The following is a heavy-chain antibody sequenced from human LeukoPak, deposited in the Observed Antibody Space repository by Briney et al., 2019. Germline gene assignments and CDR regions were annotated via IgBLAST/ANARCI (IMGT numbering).Heavy chain of an antibody. CDR2: ISGGSTI. V-gene: IGHV3-48*02. D-gene: IGHD6-13*01. CDR1: GFTFSIYT. CDR3: ARVSVAGTREYFDY. J-gene: IGHJ4*02. Sequence: GGSRRLSCAASGFTFSIYTMNWVRQAPGKGLEWVSYISGGSTIYYADSVKGRFTISRDNAKNSLYLQMNSLRDEDTAVYYCARVSVAGTREYFDYWGQGTLVTVSS.